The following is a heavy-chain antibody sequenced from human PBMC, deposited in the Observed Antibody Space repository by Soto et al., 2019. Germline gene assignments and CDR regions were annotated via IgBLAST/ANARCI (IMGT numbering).Heavy chain of an antibody. CDR1: GFTFSSYG. V-gene: IGHV3-30*18. D-gene: IGHD3-22*01. CDR2: ISYDGSNK. Sequence: GGSLRLSCAASGFTFSSYGMHWVRQAPGKGLEWVAVISYDGSNKCYADSVKGRFTISRDNSKNTLYLQMNSLRAEDTAVYYCAKDAYYYDSSGYYFDYWGQGTLVTVSS. CDR3: AKDAYYYDSSGYYFDY. J-gene: IGHJ4*02.